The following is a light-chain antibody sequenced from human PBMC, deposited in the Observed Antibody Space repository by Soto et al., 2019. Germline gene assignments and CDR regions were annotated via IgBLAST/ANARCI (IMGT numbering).Light chain of an antibody. CDR1: QGMSSY. Sequence: DIQLTQYPSFLSASVGDRVTITCRASQGMSSYLAWYQQKPGRAPKLLIYSVSTLQGGVPSRFSGSGSGTEFTLTITSLQPEDFATYYCQQFNSYPRTFGQGTKVEIK. J-gene: IGKJ1*01. CDR2: SVS. V-gene: IGKV1-9*01. CDR3: QQFNSYPRT.